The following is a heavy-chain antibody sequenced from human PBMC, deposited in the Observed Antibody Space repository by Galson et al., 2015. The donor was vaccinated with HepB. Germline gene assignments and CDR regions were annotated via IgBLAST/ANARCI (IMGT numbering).Heavy chain of an antibody. D-gene: IGHD6-6*01. CDR1: GYTLTELS. Sequence: SVKVSCKVSGYTLTELSMHWVRQAPGKGLEWMGGFDPEDGETIYAQKFQGRVTMTEDTSTDTAYMELSSLRSEDTAVYYCATDRSRIAARPEAFDIWGQGTMVTVSS. CDR3: ATDRSRIAARPEAFDI. V-gene: IGHV1-24*01. CDR2: FDPEDGET. J-gene: IGHJ3*02.